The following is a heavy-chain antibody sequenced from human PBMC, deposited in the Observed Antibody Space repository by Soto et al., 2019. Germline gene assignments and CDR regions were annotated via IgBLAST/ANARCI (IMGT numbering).Heavy chain of an antibody. CDR3: WGTVTTSHPYNWFDP. J-gene: IGHJ5*02. V-gene: IGHV3-15*07. D-gene: IGHD4-4*01. Sequence: EVQLVESGGGLVKPGGSLRLSCAASGFTFSNAWMNWVRQAPGKGLEWVGRIKSKTDGGTTDYAAPVKGRFTISRDDSKNTLYLQMNSLKTEDTAVYYCWGTVTTSHPYNWFDPWGQGTLVTVSS. CDR2: IKSKTDGGTT. CDR1: GFTFSNAW.